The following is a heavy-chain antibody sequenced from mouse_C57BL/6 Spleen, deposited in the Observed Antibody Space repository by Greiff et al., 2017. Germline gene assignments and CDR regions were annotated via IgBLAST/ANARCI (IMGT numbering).Heavy chain of an antibody. J-gene: IGHJ3*01. Sequence: EVQLVESGEGLVKPGGSLKLSCAASGFTFSSYAMSWVRQTPEKRLEWVAYISRGGDYIYYADTVKGRFTISRDTARNTLYLQLSSLKSEDTAMYYCTRDPPGPGAYWGQGTLVTVSA. CDR3: TRDPPGPGAY. V-gene: IGHV5-9-1*02. CDR1: GFTFSSYA. CDR2: ISRGGDYI.